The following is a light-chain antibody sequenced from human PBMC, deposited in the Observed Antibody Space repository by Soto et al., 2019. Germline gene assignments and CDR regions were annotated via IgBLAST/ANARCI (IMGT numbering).Light chain of an antibody. CDR3: QQYGSSPIT. CDR2: GAS. J-gene: IGKJ5*01. Sequence: DTVLTQSPATLSLSPGERATLYFSASQSVSSSYLAWYQQKPGQAPRLLIYGASSRATGIPDRFSGSGSGTDFTLTISRLEPEDFAVYYCQQYGSSPITFGQGTRLEIK. CDR1: QSVSSSY. V-gene: IGKV3-20*01.